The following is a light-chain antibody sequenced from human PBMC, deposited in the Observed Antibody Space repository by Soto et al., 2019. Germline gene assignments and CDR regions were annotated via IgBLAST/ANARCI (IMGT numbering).Light chain of an antibody. J-gene: IGKJ1*01. CDR3: QQFHSFPWT. CDR1: QTIHSF. Sequence: DMQMTQSPSTLSGSVGDRVTITCRASQTIHSFLAWYQQKAGKAPKLLIYDASNLESGVPSRFSGSGSGTEFTLTVSSLQPDDFATFYCQQFHSFPWTFGQGTKVDI. V-gene: IGKV1-5*01. CDR2: DAS.